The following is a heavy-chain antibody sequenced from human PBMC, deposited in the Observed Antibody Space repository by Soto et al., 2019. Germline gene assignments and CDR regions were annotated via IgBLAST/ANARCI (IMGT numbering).Heavy chain of an antibody. CDR2: IKQDGSEK. D-gene: IGHD2-2*01. V-gene: IGHV3-7*01. CDR3: ARDLGRTAAGYYYYYAMAV. Sequence: EVQLVESGGGLVQPGGSLRLSCAASGFTFSNYWMNWVRQAPGKGLEWVANIKQDGSEKYFVDSVKGRFTISRDNAKKSLYRTMNSLRGEDTAAYYCARDLGRTAAGYYYYYAMAVWGQGTTVTVSS. CDR1: GFTFSNYW. J-gene: IGHJ6*02.